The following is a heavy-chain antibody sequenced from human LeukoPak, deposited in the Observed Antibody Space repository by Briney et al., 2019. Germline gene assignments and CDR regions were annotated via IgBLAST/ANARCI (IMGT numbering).Heavy chain of an antibody. V-gene: IGHV3-23*01. J-gene: IGHJ5*02. CDR2: ISGSGGST. CDR1: GFTFSSYA. Sequence: GGSLRLSCAASGFTFSSYAMSWVRQAPGKGLEWVSAISGSGGSTYYADSVKGRFTISRDNSQNTLYLQMSSLKASDTAMYYCARYYGTWFDPWGQGTLVTVSS. CDR3: ARYYGTWFDP. D-gene: IGHD4-17*01.